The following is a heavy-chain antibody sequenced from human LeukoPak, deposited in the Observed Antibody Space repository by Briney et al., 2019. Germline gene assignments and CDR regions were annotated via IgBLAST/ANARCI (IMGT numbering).Heavy chain of an antibody. CDR1: GFTFDDSA. Sequence: AGGSLRLSCAASGFTFDDSAMHWVRHVPGKGLEWVSGISWNSGIIDYADSVKGRFTISRDNAKSSLYLQMNNLRPDDTAFYYCAKAPPYYSDSSGYFQHWGQGTLVTVSS. D-gene: IGHD3-22*01. CDR2: ISWNSGII. V-gene: IGHV3-9*01. CDR3: AKAPPYYSDSSGYFQH. J-gene: IGHJ1*01.